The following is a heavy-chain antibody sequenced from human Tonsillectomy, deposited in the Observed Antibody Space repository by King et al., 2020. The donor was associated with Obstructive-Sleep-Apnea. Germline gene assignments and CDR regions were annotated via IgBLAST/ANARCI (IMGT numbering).Heavy chain of an antibody. D-gene: IGHD6-13*01. Sequence: VQLVESGGGLVQPGGSLRLSCAASGFTFNTYSMNWVRQAPGKGLEWVSYISSSSSTIYYADSVNGRFTISRDNVKNSLSLQMNSLRAEDTAVYYCARDLDSSGWYFFDCWGQGTLVTVSS. CDR1: GFTFNTYS. CDR3: ARDLDSSGWYFFDC. V-gene: IGHV3-48*01. CDR2: ISSSSSTI. J-gene: IGHJ4*02.